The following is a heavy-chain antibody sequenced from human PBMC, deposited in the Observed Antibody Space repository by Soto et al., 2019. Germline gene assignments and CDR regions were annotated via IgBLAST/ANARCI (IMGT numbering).Heavy chain of an antibody. J-gene: IGHJ4*02. CDR1: GGSISSYY. Sequence: QVQLQESGPGLVKPSETLSLTCTVSGGSISSYYWSWIRQPAGKGMEWIGRIHTTESTNYNHSLNRRVTISIDTSNNQYSLKLSSLTAADTAVYYCARALSSAAGLYFDYWGKGTLVTVSS. CDR2: IHTTEST. V-gene: IGHV4-4*07. CDR3: ARALSSAAGLYFDY. D-gene: IGHD6-13*01.